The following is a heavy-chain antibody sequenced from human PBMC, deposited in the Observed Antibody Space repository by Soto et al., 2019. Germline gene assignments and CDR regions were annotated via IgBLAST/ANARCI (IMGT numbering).Heavy chain of an antibody. D-gene: IGHD6-19*01. CDR2: FYSSGSI. CDR3: ARMYSSGSGWFHP. J-gene: IGHJ5*02. CDR1: GYSITAGGYY. Sequence: SETLSLTCFVSGYSITAGGYYWSWIRHHPGKGLEWIGSFYSSGSIIYNPSLRSRVSISGDTSSDQFSMSLTSVTAADTARYYCARMYSSGSGWFHPWGQGTLVTVSS. V-gene: IGHV4-39*07.